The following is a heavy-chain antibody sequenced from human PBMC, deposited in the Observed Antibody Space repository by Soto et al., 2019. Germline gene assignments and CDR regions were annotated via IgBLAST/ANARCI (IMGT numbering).Heavy chain of an antibody. CDR2: IYSGGST. CDR3: ARGSALLWFGELSR. J-gene: IGHJ4*02. V-gene: IGHV3-66*01. Sequence: GGSLRLSCAASGFTVSSNYMSWVRQAPGKGLEWVSVIYSGGSTFYADSVKGRFTISRDNSKNTLYLQMNSLRAEDTAVYYCARGSALLWFGELSRWGQGTLVTVSS. CDR1: GFTVSSNY. D-gene: IGHD3-10*01.